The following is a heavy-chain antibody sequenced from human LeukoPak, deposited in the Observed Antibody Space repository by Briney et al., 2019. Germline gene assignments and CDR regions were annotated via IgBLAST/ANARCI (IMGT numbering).Heavy chain of an antibody. CDR2: MNPNSGNT. Sequence: ASVKVSCKASGYTFTNYDINWVRQATGQGLEWMGWMNPNSGNTGYAQKFQGRVTMTSNTSIRTTNMELSSLRSEDTAVYYCARIIYDYVGGSYYMDVWGKGTTVTISS. V-gene: IGHV1-8*01. J-gene: IGHJ6*03. D-gene: IGHD3-16*01. CDR1: GYTFTNYD. CDR3: ARIIYDYVGGSYYMDV.